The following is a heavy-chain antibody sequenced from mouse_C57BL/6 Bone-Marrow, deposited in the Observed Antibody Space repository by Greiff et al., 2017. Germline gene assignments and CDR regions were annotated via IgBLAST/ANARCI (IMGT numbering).Heavy chain of an antibody. J-gene: IGHJ2*01. V-gene: IGHV3-6*01. CDR3: AIYGSKGY. CDR2: ISYDGSN. D-gene: IGHD1-1*01. Sequence: ESGPGLVKPSQSLSLTCSVTGYSITSGYYWNWIRQFPGNKLEWMGYISYDGSNNYNPSLKNRISITRDTSKNQFFLKLNSVTTEDTATYYCAIYGSKGYWGQGTTLTVSS. CDR1: GYSITSGYY.